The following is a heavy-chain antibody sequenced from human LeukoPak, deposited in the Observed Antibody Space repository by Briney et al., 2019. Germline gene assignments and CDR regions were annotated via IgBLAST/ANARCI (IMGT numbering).Heavy chain of an antibody. Sequence: PSETLSLTCAVSGDSISTNNWWSWVRQPPGKGLEWIGEIYHSGSTNYNPSLRSRVTMSVDKSKNQFSLKLYSVTAADTAVYYCARATGFDPWGQGTVVTVSS. CDR1: GDSISTNNW. V-gene: IGHV4-4*02. J-gene: IGHJ5*02. CDR3: ARATGFDP. D-gene: IGHD1-1*01. CDR2: IYHSGST.